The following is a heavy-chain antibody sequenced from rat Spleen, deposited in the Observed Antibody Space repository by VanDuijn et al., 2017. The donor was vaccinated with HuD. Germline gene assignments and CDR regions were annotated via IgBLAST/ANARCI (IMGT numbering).Heavy chain of an antibody. V-gene: IGHV5-29*01. J-gene: IGHJ4*01. CDR3: AREGEGLDA. Sequence: EVQLVESGGGFVLPGRSLKLSCAASGFTFSNYGMAWVRQAPTKGLEWVASITNTAGSTYYPDSVKGRFTISKDDAKSTLYLQMNSLMSEDTATYYCAREGEGLDAWGQGASVTVSS. CDR2: ITNTAGST. CDR1: GFTFSNYG. D-gene: IGHD1-11*01.